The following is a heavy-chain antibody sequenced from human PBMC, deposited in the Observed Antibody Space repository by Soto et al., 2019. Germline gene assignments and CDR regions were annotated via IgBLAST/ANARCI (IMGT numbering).Heavy chain of an antibody. CDR1: GYTFTSYG. J-gene: IGHJ4*02. CDR3: ARDNAVTYYYDSSGPHSASYYFDY. D-gene: IGHD3-22*01. V-gene: IGHV1-18*01. CDR2: ISAYNGNT. Sequence: ASVKVSCKAAGYTFTSYGISWVRQAPGQGLEWMGWISAYNGNTNYAQKLQGRVTMTTDTSTSTAYMELRSLRSDDTAVYYCARDNAVTYYYDSSGPHSASYYFDYWGQGTLVTVSS.